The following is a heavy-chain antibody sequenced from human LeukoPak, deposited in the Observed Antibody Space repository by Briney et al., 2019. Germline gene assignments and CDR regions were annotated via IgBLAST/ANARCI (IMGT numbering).Heavy chain of an antibody. J-gene: IGHJ4*02. Sequence: ASVKVSCKVSGYTLTELSMNWVRQAPGKGLEWMGGFDPEDGETIYAQKFQGRVTMTEDTSTDTAYMELSSLRSEDTAVYYCATGYCDILTGYYPFDYWGQGTLVTVSS. CDR2: FDPEDGET. CDR1: GYTLTELS. D-gene: IGHD3-9*01. CDR3: ATGYCDILTGYYPFDY. V-gene: IGHV1-24*01.